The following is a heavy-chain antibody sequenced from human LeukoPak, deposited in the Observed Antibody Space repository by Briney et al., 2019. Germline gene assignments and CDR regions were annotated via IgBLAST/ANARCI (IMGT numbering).Heavy chain of an antibody. Sequence: SVKVSCKASGYTFTSYAISWVRQAPGQGLEWMGGIIPIFGTANYAQKFQGRVTITADKSTSTAYMELSSLRSEDTAVYYCARGPPGGAARPLYYYYYMDVWGKGTTVTVSS. J-gene: IGHJ6*03. D-gene: IGHD6-6*01. CDR1: GYTFTSYA. V-gene: IGHV1-69*06. CDR2: IIPIFGTA. CDR3: ARGPPGGAARPLYYYYYMDV.